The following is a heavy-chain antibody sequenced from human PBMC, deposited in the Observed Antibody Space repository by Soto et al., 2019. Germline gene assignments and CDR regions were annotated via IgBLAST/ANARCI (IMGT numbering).Heavy chain of an antibody. CDR3: ARRARPDFYYMDV. V-gene: IGHV3-64*01. D-gene: IGHD6-6*01. Sequence: GMSLRLSCAASGFTLSGYAMDWVRQAPGKGQEYVSGISSNGVGTYYANSVQGRFTISRDNSKNTVYLQMGSLRPEDMAVYYCARRARPDFYYMDVWGKGTTVTVSS. CDR2: ISSNGVGT. CDR1: GFTLSGYA. J-gene: IGHJ6*03.